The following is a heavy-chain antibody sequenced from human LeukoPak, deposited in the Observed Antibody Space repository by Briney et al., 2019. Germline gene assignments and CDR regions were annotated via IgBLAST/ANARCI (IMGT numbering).Heavy chain of an antibody. D-gene: IGHD6-6*01. CDR3: AREYSSSSGRSFDY. J-gene: IGHJ4*02. CDR1: RFTFSTYS. V-gene: IGHV3-48*01. Sequence: GGSLRLSCAASRFTFSTYSMNWVRQAPGKGLEWVSYISSGSNTIYYADSVKGRFTISRDNAKNSLYQQMNSLRAEDTAVYYCAREYSSSSGRSFDYWGQGTLVTVSS. CDR2: ISSGSNTI.